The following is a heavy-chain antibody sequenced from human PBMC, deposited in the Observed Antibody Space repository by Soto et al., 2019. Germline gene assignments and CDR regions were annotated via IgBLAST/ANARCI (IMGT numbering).Heavy chain of an antibody. CDR2: IYHSGST. D-gene: IGHD3-10*01. J-gene: IGHJ3*02. Sequence: SETQSLTCAVSGGSIRSSNWWSWVRQPPGKGLEWIGEIYHSGSTNYNPSLKSRVTISVDKSKNQFSLKLSSVTAADTAVYYCARSWFGESLSAFDIWGQGTMVTVSS. CDR1: GGSIRSSNW. CDR3: ARSWFGESLSAFDI. V-gene: IGHV4-4*02.